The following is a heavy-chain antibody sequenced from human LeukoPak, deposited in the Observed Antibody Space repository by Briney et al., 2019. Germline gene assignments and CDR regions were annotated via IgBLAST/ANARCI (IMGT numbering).Heavy chain of an antibody. CDR1: GFTFSNAW. J-gene: IGHJ4*02. CDR3: ASQVYSSGWNFDY. CDR2: IKSKTDGGTT. Sequence: GGSLRLSCAASGFTFSNAWMSWVRQAPGKGLEWVGRIKSKTDGGTTDYAAPVKGRFTISRDDSKNTLYLQMNSLRAEDTAVYYCASQVYSSGWNFDYWGQGTLVTVSS. D-gene: IGHD6-19*01. V-gene: IGHV3-15*01.